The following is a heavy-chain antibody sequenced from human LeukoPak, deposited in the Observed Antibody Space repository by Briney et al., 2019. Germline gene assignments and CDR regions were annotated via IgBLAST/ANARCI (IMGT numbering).Heavy chain of an antibody. V-gene: IGHV3-21*01. D-gene: IGHD5-12*01. CDR1: GFTFSSYS. CDR2: ISSSSSYI. CDR3: ARDRSSSGYDYNWFDP. Sequence: PGGSLRLSCAASGFTFSSYSMNWVRQAPGKGLEWVSSISSSSSYIYYADSVKGRFTISRDNAKNSLYLQMNSPRAEDTAVYYCARDRSSSGYDYNWFDPWGQGTLVTVSS. J-gene: IGHJ5*02.